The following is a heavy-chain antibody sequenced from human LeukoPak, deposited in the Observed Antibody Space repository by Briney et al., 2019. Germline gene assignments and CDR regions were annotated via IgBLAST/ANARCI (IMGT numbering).Heavy chain of an antibody. J-gene: IGHJ4*02. CDR3: ARGRGVAARRGFDF. CDR2: IEHRGNT. V-gene: IGHV4-34*01. D-gene: IGHD6-6*01. Sequence: PSETLSLTCVVTGESFSNHYWTWIRQSPGQGLEWIGEIEHRGNTNYNPSLKSRVTISVDTSKNEFSLKLKSVTAADTAVFYCARGRGVAARRGFDFWGQGTLVTVSS. CDR1: GESFSNHY.